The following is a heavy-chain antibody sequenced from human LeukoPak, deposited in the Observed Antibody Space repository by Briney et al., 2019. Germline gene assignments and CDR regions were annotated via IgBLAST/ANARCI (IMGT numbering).Heavy chain of an antibody. CDR2: ITSGTTYI. CDR3: ARWPYSSSYYFDY. D-gene: IGHD6-6*01. CDR1: GFTFSDYN. V-gene: IGHV3-21*01. Sequence: GGSLRPSCAASGFTFSDYNMNWVRQSPEKGLEWVSSITSGTTYIYYADSVRGRFTLSRDNAKNSLYLQMSSLRAEDTAVYYCARWPYSSSYYFDYWGQGTLVTVSS. J-gene: IGHJ4*02.